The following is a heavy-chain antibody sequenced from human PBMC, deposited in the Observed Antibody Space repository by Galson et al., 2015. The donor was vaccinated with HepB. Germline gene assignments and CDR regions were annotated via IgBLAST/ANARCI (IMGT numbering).Heavy chain of an antibody. CDR3: ARGVEGGTQDAFDI. Sequence: SLRLSCAASGFTFSSYSMNWVRQAPGKGLEWVSSISSSSSYIYYADSVKGRFTISRDNAKNSLYLQMNSLRAEDTAVYYCARGVEGGTQDAFDIWGQGTMVTVSS. J-gene: IGHJ3*02. CDR1: GFTFSSYS. CDR2: ISSSSSYI. V-gene: IGHV3-21*01. D-gene: IGHD3-16*01.